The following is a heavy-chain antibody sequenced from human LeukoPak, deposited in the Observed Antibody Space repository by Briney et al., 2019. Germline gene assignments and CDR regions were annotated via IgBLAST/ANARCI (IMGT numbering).Heavy chain of an antibody. CDR1: GGTFSSYA. D-gene: IGHD6-19*01. V-gene: IGHV1-69*04. CDR3: ARTDGYSSGWTSDYYYYGMDV. CDR2: IIPILGIA. Sequence: SVKVSCKASGGTFSSYAISWVRQAPGQGLEWMGRIIPILGIANYAQKFQGRVTITADKSTSTAYMELSSLRSEDTAVYYCARTDGYSSGWTSDYYYYGMDVWGQGTTVTVSS. J-gene: IGHJ6*02.